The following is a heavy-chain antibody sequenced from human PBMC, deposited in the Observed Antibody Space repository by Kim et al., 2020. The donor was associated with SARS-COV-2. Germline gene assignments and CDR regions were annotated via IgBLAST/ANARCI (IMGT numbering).Heavy chain of an antibody. D-gene: IGHD3-22*01. CDR3: ATAPSDYYENSAYFLSDS. CDR1: GINLWSYE. Sequence: GGSLRLSCAASGINLWSYEMNWVRQAPGKGLEWISYISTSGSTIYYAESVKGRFTTSRDNGKNSLYLQMDSLRAEDTALYYCATAPSDYYENSAYFLSDSWGQGTLVTVSS. V-gene: IGHV3-48*03. J-gene: IGHJ4*02. CDR2: ISTSGSTI.